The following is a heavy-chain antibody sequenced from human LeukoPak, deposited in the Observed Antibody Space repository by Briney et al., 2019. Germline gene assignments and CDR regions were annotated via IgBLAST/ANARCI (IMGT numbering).Heavy chain of an antibody. J-gene: IGHJ6*02. CDR3: ARAAAPSYDSSFYYYYGMDV. CDR1: GFTFSSYC. CDR2: INSDGSST. D-gene: IGHD3-22*01. Sequence: GSLRLSCAASGFTFSSYCMHWVRQAPGKGLVWVSRINSDGSSTSYADSVKGRFTISRDNAKNTLYLQMNSLRAEDTAVYYCARAAAPSYDSSFYYYYGMDVWGQGTTVTVSS. V-gene: IGHV3-74*01.